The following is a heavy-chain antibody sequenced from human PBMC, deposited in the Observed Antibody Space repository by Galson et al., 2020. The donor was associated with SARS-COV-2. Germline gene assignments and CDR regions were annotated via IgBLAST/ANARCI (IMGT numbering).Heavy chain of an antibody. CDR1: GFTFSSYE. D-gene: IGHD2-21*02. CDR2: ISSSGSTI. CDR3: ARGLHCGGDCDGLPGLDY. Sequence: GGSLRLSCAASGFTFSSYEMNWVRQAPGKGLEWVSYISSSGSTIYYADSVKGRFTISRDNAKNSLYLQMNSLRAEDTAVYYCARGLHCGGDCDGLPGLDYWGQGTLVTVSS. J-gene: IGHJ4*02. V-gene: IGHV3-48*03.